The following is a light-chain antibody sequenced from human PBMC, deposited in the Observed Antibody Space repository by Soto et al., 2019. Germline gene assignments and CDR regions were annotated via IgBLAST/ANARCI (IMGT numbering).Light chain of an antibody. J-gene: IGKJ1*01. CDR3: QQYGTWPRT. CDR1: QNISSSY. CDR2: GAS. V-gene: IGKV3-20*01. Sequence: TLSPGTMSLSLGERPTLSCRASQNISSSYLAWYQQKPGQSPRLLIYGASSRATGIPDRFSGRGSGTDFTLTISRLEPEDFAVYFCQQYGTWPRTFGQGTKVDIK.